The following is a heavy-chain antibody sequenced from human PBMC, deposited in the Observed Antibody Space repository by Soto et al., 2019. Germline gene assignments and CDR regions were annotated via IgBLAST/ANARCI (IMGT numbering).Heavy chain of an antibody. D-gene: IGHD2-15*01. CDR1: GGSISSSSYY. J-gene: IGHJ3*02. CDR2: IYYSGST. Sequence: SETLSLTCTVSGGSISSSSYYWGWIRQPPGKGLEWIGSIYYSGSTYYNPSLKSRVTISVDTSKNQFSLKLSSVTAADTAVYYCARRSGKREGVVVAAEAFDIWGQGTMVTVSS. V-gene: IGHV4-39*01. CDR3: ARRSGKREGVVVAAEAFDI.